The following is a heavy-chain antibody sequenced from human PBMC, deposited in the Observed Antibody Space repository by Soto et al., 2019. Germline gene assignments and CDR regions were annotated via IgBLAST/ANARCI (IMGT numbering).Heavy chain of an antibody. D-gene: IGHD1-26*01. CDR2: IIPNIDIT. CDR1: GGTFSSYT. V-gene: IGHV1-69*02. Sequence: QVQLVQSGAAVKKPGSSVKVSCRASGGTFSSYTFSWVRQGPGQGPEWMGRIIPNIDITNNAQKFQGRGTSTADKSTSTVFMDMNSLRAEYTAFYYCVAELTVHYQYRGGLDVWGQGTTVTVSS. J-gene: IGHJ6*02. CDR3: VAELTVHYQYRGGLDV.